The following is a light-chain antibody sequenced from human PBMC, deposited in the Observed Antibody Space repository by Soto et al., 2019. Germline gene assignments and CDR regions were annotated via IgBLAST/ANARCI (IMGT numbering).Light chain of an antibody. CDR1: QSVSSW. Sequence: DIQMTQSPSILSASVGDRVTFACRASQSVSSWLIWYQQKSGKAPKVLIYKASSLESGVPSRFSGSASGTEFNLTISSLQPDDFATYYCQQYKSYPYTFGQGTKVEIK. CDR3: QQYKSYPYT. CDR2: KAS. J-gene: IGKJ2*01. V-gene: IGKV1-5*03.